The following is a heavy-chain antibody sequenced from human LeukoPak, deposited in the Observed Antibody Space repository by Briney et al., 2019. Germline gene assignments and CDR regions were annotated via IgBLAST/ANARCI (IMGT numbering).Heavy chain of an antibody. V-gene: IGHV3-48*01. CDR3: AKLWSTSRGAFDI. CDR1: GFTFSNYG. D-gene: IGHD6-25*01. J-gene: IGHJ3*02. Sequence: GGSLRLSCAASGFTFSNYGMNWVRQAPGKGPEWVSYISTSSSTIFYADSVKGRFTISRDNAKNSLYLQMDSLRAEDTAVYYCAKLWSTSRGAFDIWGQGTMVTVSS. CDR2: ISTSSSTI.